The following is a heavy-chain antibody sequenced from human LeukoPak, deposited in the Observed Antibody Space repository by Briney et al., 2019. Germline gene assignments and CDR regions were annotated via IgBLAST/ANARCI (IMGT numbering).Heavy chain of an antibody. V-gene: IGHV4-4*07. CDR2: IFSSGIT. CDR1: GGSISSYY. CDR3: ARGSREMTTISDY. J-gene: IGHJ4*02. Sequence: SETLSLTCTVSGGSISSYYWSWIRQPAGKGLEWIGRIFSSGITKYNPSLKSRVTMSVDTSKNQFSLRLSSVTAADTAVYYCARGSREMTTISDYWGQGTLVTVSS. D-gene: IGHD5-24*01.